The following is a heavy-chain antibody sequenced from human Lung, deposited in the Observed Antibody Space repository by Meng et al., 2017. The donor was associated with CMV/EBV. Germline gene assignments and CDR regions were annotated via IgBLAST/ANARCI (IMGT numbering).Heavy chain of an antibody. CDR1: EFRFSEYW. Sequence: GGSLRLYCAASEFRFSEYWMNWVRQAPGKGLEWVANIKQEGSQKYYVDSVKGRFTISRDNAKNSLYLQMNSLRAEDTAVYYCVTDLRQYSFLPNVAFDMWGQGTMVTVPS. D-gene: IGHD2/OR15-2a*01. V-gene: IGHV3-7*01. CDR3: VTDLRQYSFLPNVAFDM. CDR2: IKQEGSQK. J-gene: IGHJ3*02.